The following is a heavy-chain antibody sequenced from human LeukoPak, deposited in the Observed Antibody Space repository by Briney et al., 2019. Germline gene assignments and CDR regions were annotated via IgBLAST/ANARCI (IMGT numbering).Heavy chain of an antibody. CDR3: GGARHNSSGWFGEFDY. Sequence: ASVKVSCNASGYTFTSYYMHWVRQAPGQGIELMGTINPSGGSTSYAQKFQGRVTMTRDTSTSTVYKELSSLSSEAAAVYSGGGARHNSSGWFGEFDYWGQGTLVTVSS. CDR1: GYTFTSYY. V-gene: IGHV1-46*01. D-gene: IGHD6-19*01. CDR2: INPSGGST. J-gene: IGHJ4*02.